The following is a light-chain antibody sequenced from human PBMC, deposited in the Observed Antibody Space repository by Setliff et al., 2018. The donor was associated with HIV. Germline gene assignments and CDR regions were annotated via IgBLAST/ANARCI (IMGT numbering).Light chain of an antibody. CDR2: DVI. CDR3: SSYTTSSTLYV. V-gene: IGLV2-14*03. CDR1: SSDVGGYYS. J-gene: IGLJ1*01. Sequence: QSALTQPASVSGSPGQSITISCTGISSDVGGYYSVSWYQQHQGKAPKLMIYDVINRPSGVSNRFSGSRSGNTASLTISGLQVEDEADYYCSSYTTSSTLYVFGPGTKVTVL.